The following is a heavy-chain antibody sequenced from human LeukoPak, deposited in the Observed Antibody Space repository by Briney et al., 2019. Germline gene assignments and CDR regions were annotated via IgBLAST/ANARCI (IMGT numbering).Heavy chain of an antibody. D-gene: IGHD3-3*01. J-gene: IGHJ4*02. CDR3: ARHGLDYDFWSGYYDY. CDR1: GGSISSYY. V-gene: IGHV4-59*08. CDR2: IYYSGST. Sequence: SETLSPTCTVSGGSISSYYWSWIRQPPGKGLEWIGYIYYSGSTNYNPSLKSRVTISVDTSKNQFSLKLSSVTAADTAVYYCARHGLDYDFWSGYYDYWGQGTLVTVSS.